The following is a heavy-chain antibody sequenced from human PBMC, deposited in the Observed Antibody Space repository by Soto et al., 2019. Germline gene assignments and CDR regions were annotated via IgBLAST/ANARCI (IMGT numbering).Heavy chain of an antibody. CDR3: AKDPTVHYYDAGGSFY. CDR1: GFTFSNYA. V-gene: IGHV3-23*01. J-gene: IGHJ4*02. CDR2: ISGSGGSP. Sequence: EVQLLESGGGLVQPGGSLRLSCAASGFTFSNYAMSWVRQAPGKGLEWVSAISGSGGSPYYAASVKGRFTIASANSNNALSLQMYSLRAEDTAVYYSAKDPTVHYYDAGGSFYWGQGTLVTVSS. D-gene: IGHD3-10*01.